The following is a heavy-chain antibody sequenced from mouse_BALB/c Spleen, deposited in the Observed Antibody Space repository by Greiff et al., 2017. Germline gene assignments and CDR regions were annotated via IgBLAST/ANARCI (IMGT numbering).Heavy chain of an antibody. J-gene: IGHJ3*01. D-gene: IGHD2-1*01. CDR2: IYPYNGGT. CDR1: GYTFTDYN. V-gene: IGHV1S29*02. CDR3: ARYYYGNYLAY. Sequence: VQLQQSGPELVKPGASVKISCKASGYTFTDYNMHWVKQSHGKSLEWIGYIYPYNGGTGYNQKFKSKATLTVDNSSSTAYMELRSLTSEDSAVYYCARYYYGNYLAYWGQGTLVTVSA.